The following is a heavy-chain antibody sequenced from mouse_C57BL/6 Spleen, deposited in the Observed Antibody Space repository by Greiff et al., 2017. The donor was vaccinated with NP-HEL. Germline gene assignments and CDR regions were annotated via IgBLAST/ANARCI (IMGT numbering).Heavy chain of an antibody. J-gene: IGHJ3*01. D-gene: IGHD2-12*01. CDR1: GYTFTSYW. Sequence: QVQLQQPGAELVMPGASVKLSCKASGYTFTSYWMHWVKQRPGQGLEWIGEIDPSDSYTNYNQKFKGKSTLTVAKSSSTAYMQLSSLTSEDSAVYYCARSAYDWFAYWGQGTLVTVSA. V-gene: IGHV1-69*01. CDR2: IDPSDSYT. CDR3: ARSAYDWFAY.